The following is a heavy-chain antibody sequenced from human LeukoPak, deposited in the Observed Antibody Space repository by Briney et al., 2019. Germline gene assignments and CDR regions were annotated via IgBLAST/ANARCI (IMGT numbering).Heavy chain of an antibody. Sequence: AASVKVSCKASGGTFSSYAISWVRQAPGQGLEWMGRIIPILGIANYAQKFQGRVTITADKSTSTAYMELSSLRSEDTAVYYCARDGSGYVPFDYWGQGTLVTVSP. CDR3: ARDGSGYVPFDY. V-gene: IGHV1-69*04. CDR2: IIPILGIA. J-gene: IGHJ4*02. CDR1: GGTFSSYA. D-gene: IGHD3-22*01.